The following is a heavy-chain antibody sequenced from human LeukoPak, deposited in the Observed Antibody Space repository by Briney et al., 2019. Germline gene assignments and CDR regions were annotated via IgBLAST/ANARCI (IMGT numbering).Heavy chain of an antibody. D-gene: IGHD1-14*01. CDR3: ARDPLNRRWGSYYFDY. CDR2: ISSTSNYI. Sequence: GGSLRLSCAVSGFNFNTYSMNWVRQAPGKGPEWVSSISSTSNYIYYAESVKGRFTISRDNSKSTVYLQVNSLRGEDTAVFYCARDPLNRRWGSYYFDYWGQGTLVTVSS. J-gene: IGHJ4*02. V-gene: IGHV3-21*01. CDR1: GFNFNTYS.